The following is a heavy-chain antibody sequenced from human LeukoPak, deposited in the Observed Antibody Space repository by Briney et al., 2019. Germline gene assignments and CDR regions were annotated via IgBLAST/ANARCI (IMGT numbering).Heavy chain of an antibody. V-gene: IGHV4-59*06. CDR1: GGSISSYY. Sequence: PSETLSLTCTVSGGSISSYYWSWIRQPPGKGLEWIGYIYYSGSTYYNPSLKSRVTISVDTSKNQFSLKLSSVTAADTAVYYCARENYDSSDPVGYFDYWGQGTLVTVSS. D-gene: IGHD3-22*01. CDR3: ARENYDSSDPVGYFDY. J-gene: IGHJ4*02. CDR2: IYYSGST.